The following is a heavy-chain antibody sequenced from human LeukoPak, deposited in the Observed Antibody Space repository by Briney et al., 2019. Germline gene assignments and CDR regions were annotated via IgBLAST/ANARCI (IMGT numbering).Heavy chain of an antibody. D-gene: IGHD3-16*01. CDR3: ARAWGSDYFYYGMDV. CDR2: MNPNSGNT. V-gene: IGHV1-8*01. Sequence: ASVKVSCKASGFTFTSYDINWVRQAPGQGLEWMGWMNPNSGNTRYAQKVQGRITMTRDTSISTAYMELSSLRSEDTAVYYCARAWGSDYFYYGMDVWGQGTTVTVSS. J-gene: IGHJ6*02. CDR1: GFTFTSYD.